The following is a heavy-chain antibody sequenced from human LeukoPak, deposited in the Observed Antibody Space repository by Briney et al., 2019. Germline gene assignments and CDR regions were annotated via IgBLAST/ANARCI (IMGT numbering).Heavy chain of an antibody. CDR1: GFTFSNYW. CDR2: IQQDGSEK. Sequence: GGSLRLSCAASGFTFSNYWMSWVRQAPGKGLEWVANIQQDGSEKYYVDSVKGRFTISRDNSKNTLSLQMNSLRAEDTAVYYCAKDSDYYYYMDVWGKGTTVTVSS. J-gene: IGHJ6*03. CDR3: AKDSDYYYYMDV. V-gene: IGHV3-7*03.